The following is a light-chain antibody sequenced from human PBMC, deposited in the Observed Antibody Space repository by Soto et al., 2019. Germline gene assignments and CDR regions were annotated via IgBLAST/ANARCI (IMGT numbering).Light chain of an antibody. V-gene: IGKV1-5*01. J-gene: IGKJ2*01. CDR2: GAS. CDR3: QQYNTYS. Sequence: DIQMTQSPSTLSASVGDRVTITCRASESMSNCLAWYQQKPGKAPKLLISGASSLQSGVPSRFSGSASGTEFTLTISNLQPDDFATYYCQQYNTYSFGQGTKVDIK. CDR1: ESMSNC.